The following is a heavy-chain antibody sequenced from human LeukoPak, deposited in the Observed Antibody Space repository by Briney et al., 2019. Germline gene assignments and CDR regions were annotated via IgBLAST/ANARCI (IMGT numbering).Heavy chain of an antibody. V-gene: IGHV4-34*01. CDR3: ARVGCIGGTCYSRDFDF. J-gene: IGHJ4*02. D-gene: IGHD2-15*01. Sequence: SETLSLTCALYVGSFRVYYGSGRPRPPGRGGECIAEINHSGSTNYTPCLKSRVTISVDTSKNQFSLNLRSVTAADTAVYYCARVGCIGGTCYSRDFDFWGQGTLVTVSS. CDR1: VGSFRVYY. CDR2: INHSGST.